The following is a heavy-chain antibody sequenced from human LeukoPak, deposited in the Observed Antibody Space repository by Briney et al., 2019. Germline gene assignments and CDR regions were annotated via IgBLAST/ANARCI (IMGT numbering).Heavy chain of an antibody. CDR2: IIPIFGTA. Sequence: SVKVSCKASGGTFSSYAISWVRQAPGQGLEWMGGIIPIFGTANYAQKFQGRVTITADKSTSTAYMELSSLRSEDTAVYYCARVGDSGYSHFDYWGQGTLVTVSS. D-gene: IGHD3-22*01. V-gene: IGHV1-69*06. CDR1: GGTFSSYA. J-gene: IGHJ4*02. CDR3: ARVGDSGYSHFDY.